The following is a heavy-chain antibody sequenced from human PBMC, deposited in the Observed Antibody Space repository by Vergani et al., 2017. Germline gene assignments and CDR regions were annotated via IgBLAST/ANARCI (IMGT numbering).Heavy chain of an antibody. D-gene: IGHD6-19*01. CDR3: ARDEVAGTLVDY. V-gene: IGHV1-2*02. Sequence: QVQLVQSGAEVKKPGASVKVSCKASGYTFTGYYMHWVRQAPGQGLEWMGWINPNSGGTNYAQKFQGRVTMTTDTSTSTAYMELRSLRSDDTAVYYCARDEVAGTLVDYWGQGTLVTVSS. J-gene: IGHJ4*02. CDR1: GYTFTGYY. CDR2: INPNSGGT.